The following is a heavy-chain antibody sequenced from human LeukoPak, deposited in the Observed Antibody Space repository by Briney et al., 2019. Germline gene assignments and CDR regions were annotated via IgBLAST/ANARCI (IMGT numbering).Heavy chain of an antibody. D-gene: IGHD1-1*01. J-gene: IGHJ4*02. CDR1: GFTFSSYG. CDR3: ARDRVNWNDVGGLFDY. Sequence: GGSLRLSCAASGFTFSSYGMSWVRQAPGKGLEWVSAISGSGGSTYYADSVKGRFIISRDNSKNSLSLQMNILTAEDTAVYYCARDRVNWNDVGGLFDYWGQGTLVTVSS. CDR2: ISGSGGST. V-gene: IGHV3-23*01.